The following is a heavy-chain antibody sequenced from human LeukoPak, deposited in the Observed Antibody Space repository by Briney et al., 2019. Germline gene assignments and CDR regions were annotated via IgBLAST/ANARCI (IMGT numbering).Heavy chain of an antibody. CDR3: ARRQYFYYNNTGYYPFDC. CDR1: GYSFTSYW. V-gene: IGHV5-51*01. CDR2: IYPGDSDT. Sequence: GESLKISCKGSGYSFTSYWIGWVRQMPGRGLEWMGIIYPGDSDTRYSPSFQGQVTISADKSISTAYLQWSSLKASDTAMYYCARRQYFYYNNTGYYPFDCWGQGTLVTVSS. J-gene: IGHJ4*02. D-gene: IGHD3-22*01.